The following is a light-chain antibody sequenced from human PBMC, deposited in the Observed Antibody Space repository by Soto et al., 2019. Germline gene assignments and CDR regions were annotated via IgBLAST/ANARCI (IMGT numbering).Light chain of an antibody. V-gene: IGLV2-14*01. J-gene: IGLJ1*01. CDR2: DVS. Sequence: QSVLTQPASVSGSPGQSITISCIGTSSDVGGYNYVSWYQQYQGKAPKLMIYDVSNRPSGFSNRFSGSKSCNTASLTISGLQAEDEADYYCSSYTSSSTLLFGTGTKVTVL. CDR3: SSYTSSSTLL. CDR1: SSDVGGYNY.